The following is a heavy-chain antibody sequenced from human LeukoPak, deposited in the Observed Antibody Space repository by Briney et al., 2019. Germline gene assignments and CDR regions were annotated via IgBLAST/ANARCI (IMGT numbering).Heavy chain of an antibody. CDR2: ISGSGGST. CDR1: GFTFSSYA. V-gene: IGHV3-23*01. D-gene: IGHD2-15*01. Sequence: GGSLRLSCAASGFTFSSYAMSWVRQAPGKGLEWVSAISGSGGSTYYADSVKGRFTISRDNSKNTLYLQVNSLRAEDTAVYYCAKDRVVVAATLPDAFDIWGQGTMVTVSS. J-gene: IGHJ3*02. CDR3: AKDRVVVAATLPDAFDI.